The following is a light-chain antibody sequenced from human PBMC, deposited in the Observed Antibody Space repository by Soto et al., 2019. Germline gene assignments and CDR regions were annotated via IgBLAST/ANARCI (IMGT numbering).Light chain of an antibody. CDR2: DAS. J-gene: IGKJ1*01. CDR3: HLGGT. CDR1: QDVSKY. V-gene: IGKV3-11*01. Sequence: ELVLTQSPVTLSLSPGERATLSCRASQDVSKYIGWYQQKPGQAPRLLIYDASNRATGIPARFSGSWSGSDISLSISSLEPEDFPDYHCHLGGTIGQGTKVEI.